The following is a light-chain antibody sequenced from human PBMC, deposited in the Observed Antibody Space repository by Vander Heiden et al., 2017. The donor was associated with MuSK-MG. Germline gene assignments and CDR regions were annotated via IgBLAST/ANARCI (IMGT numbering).Light chain of an antibody. CDR1: ELPKQY. V-gene: IGLV3-25*03. Sequence: SSKLTQPPSVSVSPGQTARITCFGDELPKQYVYWYQQKPGQSPVLVIYKDTERPSGIPDRFSGSSSGTTVTLTISRVQSEDEADYYCQLVDSSGSVVFGGGTKLNVL. J-gene: IGLJ2*01. CDR3: QLVDSSGSVV. CDR2: KDT.